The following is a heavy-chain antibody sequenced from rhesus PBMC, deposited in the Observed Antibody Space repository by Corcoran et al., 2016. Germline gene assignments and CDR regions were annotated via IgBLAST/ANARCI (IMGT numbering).Heavy chain of an antibody. V-gene: IGHV4-80*01. CDR2: INGNSGST. J-gene: IGHJ3*01. Sequence: QVQLQESGPGLVKPSETLSLTCAVSGASLSSYWRNWIRQPPGKGLEWIGEINGNSGSTNYNPSLKSRVTISKDASKNQFSLKLSSVTAADTAVYYCARVYNFWSGYYHDAFDFWGQGLRVTVSS. CDR3: ARVYNFWSGYYHDAFDF. D-gene: IGHD3-3*01. CDR1: GASLSSYW.